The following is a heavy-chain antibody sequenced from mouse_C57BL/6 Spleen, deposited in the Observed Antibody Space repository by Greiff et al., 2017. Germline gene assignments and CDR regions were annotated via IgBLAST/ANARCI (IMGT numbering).Heavy chain of an antibody. CDR3: ARESYGSSYVGLFDY. V-gene: IGHV1-18*01. CDR1: GYTFPDYN. J-gene: IGHJ2*01. D-gene: IGHD1-1*01. Sequence: EVQVVESGPELVKPGASVKIPCKASGYTFPDYNMDWVKQSHGKSLEWIGDINPNNGGTIYNQKFKGKATLTVDKSSSTAYMELRSLTSEDTAVYYCARESYGSSYVGLFDYWGQGTTLTVSS. CDR2: INPNNGGT.